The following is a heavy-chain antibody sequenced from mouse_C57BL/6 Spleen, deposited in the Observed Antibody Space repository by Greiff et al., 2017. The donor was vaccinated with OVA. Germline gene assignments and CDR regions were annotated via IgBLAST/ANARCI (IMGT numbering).Heavy chain of an antibody. CDR1: GFSLTSYA. CDR3: ARGRLYSNFYYAMDY. CDR2: IWTGGGT. D-gene: IGHD2-5*01. J-gene: IGHJ4*01. Sequence: VQGVESGPGLVAPSQSLSITCTVSGFSLTSYAISWVRQPPGKGLEWLGVIWTGGGTNYNSALKSRLSISKDNSKSQVFLKMNSLQTDDTARYYCARGRLYSNFYYAMDYWGQGTSVTVSS. V-gene: IGHV2-9-1*01.